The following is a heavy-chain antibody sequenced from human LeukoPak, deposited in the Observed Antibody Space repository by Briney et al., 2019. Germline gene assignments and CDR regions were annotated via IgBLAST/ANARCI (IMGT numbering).Heavy chain of an antibody. J-gene: IGHJ4*02. V-gene: IGHV4-4*07. CDR1: GGSISSYY. D-gene: IGHD6-13*01. CDR2: IYTSGST. Sequence: SETLSLTCTVSGGSISSYYWSWIRQPAGKGLEWIGRIYTSGSTNYNPSLKSRVTMSVDTSKNQFSLKLSSVTAADTAVYYCARGVRAYSSSWYVFDYWGQGTLVTVSS. CDR3: ARGVRAYSSSWYVFDY.